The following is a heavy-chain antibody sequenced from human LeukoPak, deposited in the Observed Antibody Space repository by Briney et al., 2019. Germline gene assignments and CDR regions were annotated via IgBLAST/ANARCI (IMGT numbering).Heavy chain of an antibody. CDR2: TNQDGGAE. J-gene: IGHJ4*02. CDR1: GFTFSRHW. Sequence: PGGSLRLSCAASGFTFSRHWMSWVRQAPGKGLEWVATTNQDGGAEYYVDSVKGRFTISRDNAKNSLYLQMNSLRVEDTAVYYCASPGYDILTPLDYWGQGTLVTVSS. CDR3: ASPGYDILTPLDY. D-gene: IGHD3-9*01. V-gene: IGHV3-7*05.